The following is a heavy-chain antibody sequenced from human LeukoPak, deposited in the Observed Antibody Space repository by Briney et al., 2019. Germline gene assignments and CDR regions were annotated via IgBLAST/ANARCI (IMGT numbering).Heavy chain of an antibody. J-gene: IGHJ4*02. Sequence: ASVKVSCKASGYTFTSYGISWVRQAPGQGLEWMGWISAYNGNTNYAQKFQGRVTMTRDTSTSTVYMELSSLRSEDTAVYYCARAKVTGTAVAGPGYWGQGTLVTVSS. V-gene: IGHV1-18*01. D-gene: IGHD6-19*01. CDR1: GYTFTSYG. CDR3: ARAKVTGTAVAGPGY. CDR2: ISAYNGNT.